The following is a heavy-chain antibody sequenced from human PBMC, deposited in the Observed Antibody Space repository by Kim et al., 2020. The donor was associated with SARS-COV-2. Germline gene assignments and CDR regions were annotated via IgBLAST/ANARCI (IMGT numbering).Heavy chain of an antibody. CDR1: GFTFSSYS. CDR3: AREGETLGATPFDY. V-gene: IGHV3-21*01. Sequence: GGSLRLSCAASGFTFSSYSMNWVRQAPGKGLEWVSSISSSSSYIYYADSVKGRFTISRDNAKNSLYLQMNSLRAEDTAVYYCAREGETLGATPFDYWGQGTLVTVSS. D-gene: IGHD1-26*01. CDR2: ISSSSSYI. J-gene: IGHJ4*02.